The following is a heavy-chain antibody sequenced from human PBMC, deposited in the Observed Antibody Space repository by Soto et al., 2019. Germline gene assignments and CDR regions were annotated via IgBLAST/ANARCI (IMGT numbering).Heavy chain of an antibody. CDR3: ARGGYCTNGVCSFDY. Sequence: GGSLRLSCAASGFTFSSYAMSWVRQAPGKGLEWVSAISGSGGSTYYADSVKGRVTISRDKSKNTLYLQMNSLRAEDTAVYYCARGGYCTNGVCSFDYWGQGTLVTVSS. J-gene: IGHJ4*02. CDR1: GFTFSSYA. V-gene: IGHV3-23*01. D-gene: IGHD2-8*01. CDR2: ISGSGGST.